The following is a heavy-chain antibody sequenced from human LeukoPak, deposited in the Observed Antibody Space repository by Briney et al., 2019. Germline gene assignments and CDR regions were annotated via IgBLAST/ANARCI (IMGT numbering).Heavy chain of an antibody. V-gene: IGHV3-23*01. J-gene: IGHJ4*02. Sequence: PGGSLRLSCAASGFTFSSYGMSLVRQAPGKGLEWVSGISGSGGSTYYADSVKGRFTISRDNSKNTVYLQMNSLRAEDTAVYYCAKSRSGSPHSFDYWGQGTLVTVSS. CDR3: AKSRSGSPHSFDY. CDR2: ISGSGGST. D-gene: IGHD1-26*01. CDR1: GFTFSSYG.